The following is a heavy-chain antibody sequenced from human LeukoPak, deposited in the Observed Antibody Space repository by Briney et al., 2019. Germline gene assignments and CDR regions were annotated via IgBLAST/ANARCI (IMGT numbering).Heavy chain of an antibody. CDR3: AKDIQLST. D-gene: IGHD3-16*02. V-gene: IGHV3-23*01. J-gene: IGHJ3*01. CDR1: GFTFSDSA. Sequence: GGSLRLSCAASGFTFSDSAMAWVRQVPGKGLEWVSLISSSGGNTYYADSVKGRFTISRDNSKNTLSLQMNSLRVEDTAIYYCAKDIQLSTWGLGTMVTVSS. CDR2: ISSSGGNT.